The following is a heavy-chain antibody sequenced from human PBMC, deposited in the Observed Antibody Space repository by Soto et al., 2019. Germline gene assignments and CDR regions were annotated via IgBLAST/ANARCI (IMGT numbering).Heavy chain of an antibody. V-gene: IGHV4-30-4*01. J-gene: IGHJ5*02. D-gene: IGHD3-10*01. CDR2: VYSSGYT. Sequence: SETLSLTCSVSGGSIRSDDYQWNWIRQPPGKGLEWIGFVYSSGYTNYNPSLESRVTISVDTSKNQFSLKLSSVTAADTAVYYCARVKYYYGSGRPLNWFDPWGQGTLVTVSS. CDR1: GGSIRSDDYQ. CDR3: ARVKYYYGSGRPLNWFDP.